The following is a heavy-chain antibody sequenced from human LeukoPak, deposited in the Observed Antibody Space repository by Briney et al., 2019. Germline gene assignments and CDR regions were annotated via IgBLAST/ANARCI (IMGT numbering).Heavy chain of an antibody. D-gene: IGHD5-24*01. J-gene: IGHJ2*01. CDR1: GFNFGDYA. CDR2: INWKTGNG. V-gene: IGHV3-9*01. Sequence: GGSLRLSCAASGFNFGDYAMHWVRQAPGRGLEWVSGINWKTGNGIYADSVKGRFTISRDNAKNSLYLQMSSLRAEDTALYYCTRRAARWQFDLWGRGTLLTVSP. CDR3: TRRAARWQFDL.